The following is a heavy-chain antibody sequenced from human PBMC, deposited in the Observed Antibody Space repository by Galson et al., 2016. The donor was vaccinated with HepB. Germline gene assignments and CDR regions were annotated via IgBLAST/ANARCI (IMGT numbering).Heavy chain of an antibody. CDR1: GFTFHDST. CDR2: ISWDGRST. CDR3: SKSGYIYGPLDS. Sequence: SLRLSCAASGFTFHDSTMHWVRHTPGKGLDWVALISWDGRSTYYAYSVKGRLTISRDTRTNSLYLQMNSLRPEDTALHHFSKSGYIYGPLDSWGQGALVTVS. D-gene: IGHD5-18*01. J-gene: IGHJ4*02. V-gene: IGHV3-43*01.